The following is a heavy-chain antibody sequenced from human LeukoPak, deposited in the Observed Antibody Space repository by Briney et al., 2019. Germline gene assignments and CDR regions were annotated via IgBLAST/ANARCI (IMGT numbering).Heavy chain of an antibody. CDR1: GFTFSNYA. D-gene: IGHD6-13*01. CDR3: AKGRMAAPGDSLDYSDY. Sequence: PGGSLRLSCAASGFTFSNYAMHWVRQAPGKGLEWVAVISFDGSIKYYAHSVKGRFTVSRDISRNTVYIQMNGLRPEDTAVYYCAKGRMAAPGDSLDYSDYWGQGTLVTVSS. J-gene: IGHJ4*02. V-gene: IGHV3-30*04. CDR2: ISFDGSIK.